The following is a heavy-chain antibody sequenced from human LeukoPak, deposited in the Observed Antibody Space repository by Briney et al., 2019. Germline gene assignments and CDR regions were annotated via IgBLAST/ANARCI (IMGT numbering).Heavy chain of an antibody. D-gene: IGHD3/OR15-3a*01. V-gene: IGHV3-23*01. J-gene: IGHJ4*02. CDR1: GFTFSSYS. CDR3: AKWTGNSVNFDY. Sequence: GGSLRLSCAASGFTFSSYSMNWVRQAPGKGLEWVSTISGSGGSTYYADSVKGRFTISRDNSKNTVHLHMNSLSAEDTAVYYCAKWTGNSVNFDYWGQGTLVTVSS. CDR2: ISGSGGST.